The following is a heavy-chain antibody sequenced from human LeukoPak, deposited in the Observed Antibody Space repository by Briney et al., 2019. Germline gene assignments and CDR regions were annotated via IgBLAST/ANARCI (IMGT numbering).Heavy chain of an antibody. D-gene: IGHD4-17*01. CDR1: GFTFRSYA. Sequence: GGSLRLSCAASGFTFRSYATNWVRQAPGKGLEWVSAISGSGSATYYADSVKGRFAISRDNSKNTLYLQMNSLRAEDTAVYYCAKDQYGEAFDIWGPGTMVTVSS. CDR2: ISGSGSAT. J-gene: IGHJ3*02. CDR3: AKDQYGEAFDI. V-gene: IGHV3-23*01.